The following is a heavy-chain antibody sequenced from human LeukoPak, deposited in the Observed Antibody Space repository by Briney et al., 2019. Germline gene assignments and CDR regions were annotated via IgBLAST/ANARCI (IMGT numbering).Heavy chain of an antibody. CDR1: GFTFSSYG. J-gene: IGHJ4*02. D-gene: IGHD2-15*01. Sequence: GGSLRLSCAASGFTFSSYGMHWVRQAPGKGLEWVSSISSSSSYIYYADSVKGRFTISRDNAKNSLYLQMNSLRAEDTAVYYCARVTAATRFVDYWGQGTLVTVSS. V-gene: IGHV3-21*01. CDR3: ARVTAATRFVDY. CDR2: ISSSSSYI.